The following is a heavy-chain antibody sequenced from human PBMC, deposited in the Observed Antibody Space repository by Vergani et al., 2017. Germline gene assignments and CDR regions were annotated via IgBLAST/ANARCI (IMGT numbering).Heavy chain of an antibody. CDR3: AKNPGISTTRHYYAMNV. Sequence: LEESGGGSVKPGGSLTLSCAVSGFKLSDHYMSWTRQAPGKGLEWVSHISTGASTVSYTDSVTGRFTVPRDNDNNSLTLDMTTLRVEDTAVYYCAKNPGISTTRHYYAMNVWGQGTTVTVSS. V-gene: IGHV3-11*04. CDR1: GFKLSDHY. CDR2: ISTGASTV. D-gene: IGHD1-1*01. J-gene: IGHJ6*02.